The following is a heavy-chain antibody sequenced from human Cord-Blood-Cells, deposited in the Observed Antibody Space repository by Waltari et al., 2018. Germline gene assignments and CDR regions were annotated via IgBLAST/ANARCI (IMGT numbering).Heavy chain of an antibody. V-gene: IGHV4-34*01. J-gene: IGHJ4*02. CDR2: INHSGST. CDR3: ARGLGCSGGSCLYYFDY. D-gene: IGHD2-15*01. Sequence: QVQLQQWGAGLLQPSETLSLTCAVYGGSFSGYYWSWIRQPPGKGLEWIGEINHSGSTNYNPSLKSRVTISVDTSKNQFSLKLSSVTAADTAVYYCARGLGCSGGSCLYYFDYWGQGTLVTVSS. CDR1: GGSFSGYY.